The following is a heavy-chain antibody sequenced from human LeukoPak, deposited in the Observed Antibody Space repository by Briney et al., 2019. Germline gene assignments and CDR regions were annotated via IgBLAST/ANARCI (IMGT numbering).Heavy chain of an antibody. V-gene: IGHV5-51*01. CDR2: IYPGDSDT. J-gene: IGHJ4*02. D-gene: IGHD2-15*01. CDR1: GYSFTNYW. CDR3: ARPVDCSGGSCYSPSYYFDY. Sequence: GESLKISCKGSGYSFTNYWIAWVRQMPGKGLEWMGIIYPGDSDTRYSPSFQGQVTISADKSISTAYLQWSSLKASDTAMYYCARPVDCSGGSCYSPSYYFDYWGQGTLVTVSS.